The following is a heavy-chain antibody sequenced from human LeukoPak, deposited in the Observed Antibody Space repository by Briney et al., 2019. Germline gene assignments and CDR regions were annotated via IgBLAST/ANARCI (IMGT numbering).Heavy chain of an antibody. CDR3: SRDGGEGGNSAFDI. Sequence: GGSLRLSCAASGFTFSDYILDWVRQAPGKGREWVGRIRRGANSYTTEYAASVKGRFTISRDDSKNSLYLHMNSLKTEDTAVYHCSRDGGEGGNSAFDIWGQGTMVTVSS. V-gene: IGHV3-72*01. J-gene: IGHJ3*02. CDR2: IRRGANSYTT. D-gene: IGHD3-16*01. CDR1: GFTFSDYI.